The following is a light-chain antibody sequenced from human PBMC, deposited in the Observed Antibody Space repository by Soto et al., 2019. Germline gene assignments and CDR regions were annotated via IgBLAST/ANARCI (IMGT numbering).Light chain of an antibody. CDR2: ATS. V-gene: IGKV1-39*01. Sequence: DIQMTHSPSSLSASVGDRVTITCRSSQSISSYLNWYQQKPGKTPKLLIYATSSLQSVVPSRFSGSGSGTDFTLTISSLQPEDFATYYCQQSYSTPRTFGQGTKVEIK. CDR1: QSISSY. CDR3: QQSYSTPRT. J-gene: IGKJ1*01.